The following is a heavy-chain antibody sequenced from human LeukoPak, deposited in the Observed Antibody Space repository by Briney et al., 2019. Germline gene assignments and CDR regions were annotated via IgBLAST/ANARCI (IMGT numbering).Heavy chain of an antibody. J-gene: IGHJ5*02. D-gene: IGHD6-13*01. CDR1: GDSISSGDSF. V-gene: IGHV4-30-4*08. CDR2: IFYGGST. Sequence: SETLSLTCTVSGDSISSGDSFWSWIRLPPGRGLEWIGYIFYGGSTFYNPSLKSRLTVSVDTSKSQFSLKLSSVTAADTAVYYCARYRAAAGFDPWGQGTLVTVSS. CDR3: ARYRAAAGFDP.